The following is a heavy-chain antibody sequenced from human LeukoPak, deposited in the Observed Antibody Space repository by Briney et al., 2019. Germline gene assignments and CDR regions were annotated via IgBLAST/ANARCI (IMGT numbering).Heavy chain of an antibody. CDR3: ASEHPIAAAANHYYYGMDV. CDR2: IYYSGST. CDR1: GGSISSSSYY. D-gene: IGHD6-13*01. J-gene: IGHJ6*02. V-gene: IGHV4-39*01. Sequence: PSETLSLTCTVSGGSISSSSYYWGWIRQPPGKGLEWIGSIYYSGSTYYNPSLKSRVTISVDTSKNQFSLKLSSVTAADTAVYYCASEHPIAAAANHYYYGMDVWGQGTTVTVSS.